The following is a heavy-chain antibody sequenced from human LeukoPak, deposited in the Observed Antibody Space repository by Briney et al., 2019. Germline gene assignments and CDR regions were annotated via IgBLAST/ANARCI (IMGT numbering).Heavy chain of an antibody. Sequence: GRSLRLSCAASGFTFSSYAMLWVRQAPGKGLEWVAVISYDGSNKYYADSVKGRFTISRDNSKNTPYLQMNSLRAEDTAVYYCAREPSGYHNTGGQGTLVTVSS. D-gene: IGHD5-12*01. CDR1: GFTFSSYA. J-gene: IGHJ4*02. V-gene: IGHV3-30*04. CDR2: ISYDGSNK. CDR3: AREPSGYHNT.